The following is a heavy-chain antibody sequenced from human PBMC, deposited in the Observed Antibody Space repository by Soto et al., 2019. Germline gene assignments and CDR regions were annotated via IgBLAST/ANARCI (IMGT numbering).Heavy chain of an antibody. V-gene: IGHV4-4*07. J-gene: IGHJ3*02. D-gene: IGHD3-16*02. Sequence: SETLSLTCSVSGDYITASYWSWIRQPAEKRPEWIGRLHSTGNSHENPSVRSRVSMSLETSKNQFSLRLNSVTAADTAVSFCARSFYLDAFDIWGQGTMVT. CDR1: GDYITASY. CDR2: LHSTGNS. CDR3: ARSFYLDAFDI.